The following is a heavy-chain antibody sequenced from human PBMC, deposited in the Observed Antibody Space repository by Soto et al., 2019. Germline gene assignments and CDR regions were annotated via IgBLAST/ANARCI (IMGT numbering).Heavy chain of an antibody. J-gene: IGHJ6*02. V-gene: IGHV3-23*01. Sequence: PGGSLRLSCAASGFTFSSYAMSWVRQAPGKGLEWVSAISGSGGSTYYADSVKGRFTISRDNSKNTLYLQMNSLRAEDTAVYYCAKANDFSRSSGMDVWGQGTTVTVSS. CDR3: AKANDFSRSSGMDV. D-gene: IGHD3-3*01. CDR1: GFTFSSYA. CDR2: ISGSGGST.